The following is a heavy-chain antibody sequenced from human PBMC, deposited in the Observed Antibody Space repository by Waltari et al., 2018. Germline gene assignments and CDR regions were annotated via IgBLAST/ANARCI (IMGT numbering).Heavy chain of an antibody. Sequence: EVQLVESGGGLVKPGGSLRLSCAASGFTFNPYTMNWVRQAPGKGLELVSSISSTSSDIYYADSVKGRFTISRDNAKSSLYLQLNSLRAEDTAVYYCAGGYSSYYGMDVWGQGTTVTVSS. D-gene: IGHD6-13*01. CDR2: ISSTSSDI. J-gene: IGHJ6*02. V-gene: IGHV3-21*02. CDR1: GFTFNPYT. CDR3: AGGYSSYYGMDV.